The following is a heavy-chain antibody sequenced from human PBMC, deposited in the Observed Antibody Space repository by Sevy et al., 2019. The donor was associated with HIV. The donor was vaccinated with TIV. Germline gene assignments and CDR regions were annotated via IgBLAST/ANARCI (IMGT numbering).Heavy chain of an antibody. V-gene: IGHV3-7*03. CDR3: ARGGMFFDC. Sequence: GGSLRLSCAASGFTFSTYWMSWVRQAPGKGLEWVANLSEDGSEKYHVDSVKGRFTISRDNAKNSLYLQMNSLRAEDTAVYYCARGGMFFDCWCQGTLVTVSS. CDR2: LSEDGSEK. D-gene: IGHD1-26*01. CDR1: GFTFSTYW. J-gene: IGHJ4*02.